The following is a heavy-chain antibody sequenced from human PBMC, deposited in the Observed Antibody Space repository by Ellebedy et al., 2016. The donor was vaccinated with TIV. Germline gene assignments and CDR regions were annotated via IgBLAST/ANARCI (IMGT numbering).Heavy chain of an antibody. V-gene: IGHV3-7*03. Sequence: GGSLRLSCAASGFTLRSYWMSWVRQAPGKGLEWVANIKEDGNEKYYVDSVKGRFTISRDNAKNSLYLQINSLRAEETAVYYCAKFMVDDYSNYGGFDYWGQGTLVTVSS. J-gene: IGHJ4*02. D-gene: IGHD4-11*01. CDR2: IKEDGNEK. CDR1: GFTLRSYW. CDR3: AKFMVDDYSNYGGFDY.